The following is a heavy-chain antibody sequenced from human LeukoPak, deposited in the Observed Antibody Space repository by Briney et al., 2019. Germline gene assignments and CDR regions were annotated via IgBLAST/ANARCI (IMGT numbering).Heavy chain of an antibody. Sequence: PSETLSLTCTVSVGSIRNYYWSWIRQPPGKGLEWIGYIYYSGSTKYNPSLKSRVTISVDTSKNQFSLKLSSVTAADTAVYYCARHPDSNFVLDYWGQGTLVTVSS. V-gene: IGHV4-59*08. J-gene: IGHJ4*02. CDR2: IYYSGST. CDR3: ARHPDSNFVLDY. D-gene: IGHD4-11*01. CDR1: VGSIRNYY.